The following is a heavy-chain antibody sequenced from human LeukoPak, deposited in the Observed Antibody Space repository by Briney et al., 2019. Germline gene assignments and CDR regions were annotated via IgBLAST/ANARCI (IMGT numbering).Heavy chain of an antibody. D-gene: IGHD3-9*01. CDR2: IRYDGSNK. CDR3: AKNYDILTGLSVFDY. CDR1: GFTFSSYG. J-gene: IGHJ4*02. Sequence: GGSLRLSCAASGFTFSSYGMHWVRQAPGKGLEWVAFIRYDGSNKYYADSVKGRFTISRDSSKNTLYLQMNSLRAEDTAVYYCAKNYDILTGLSVFDYWGQGTLVTVSS. V-gene: IGHV3-30*02.